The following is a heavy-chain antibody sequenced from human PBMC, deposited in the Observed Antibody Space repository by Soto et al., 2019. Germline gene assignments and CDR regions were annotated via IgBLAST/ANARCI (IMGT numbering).Heavy chain of an antibody. CDR3: ASGRYCSSTSCYASPYYMDV. Sequence: GGSLRLSCAASGFTFSSYSMNWVRQAPGKGLEWVSSISSSSSYIYYADSVKGRFTISRDNAKNSLYLQMNSLRAEDTAVYYCASGRYCSSTSCYASPYYMDVWGKGTTVTVSS. D-gene: IGHD2-2*01. CDR1: GFTFSSYS. V-gene: IGHV3-21*01. CDR2: ISSSSSYI. J-gene: IGHJ6*03.